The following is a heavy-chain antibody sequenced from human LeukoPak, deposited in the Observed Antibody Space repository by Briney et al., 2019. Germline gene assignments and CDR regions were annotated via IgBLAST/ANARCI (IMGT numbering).Heavy chain of an antibody. CDR2: INPNSGGT. D-gene: IGHD4-11*01. Sequence: ASVKVSCKASGYTFTDYYMHWVRQAPGQGLEWMGRINPNSGGTNYEQKFQCRITMTRDTSISTAYLELSRLRSDDTAVYYCARADTVTTSPFDYWGQGTLVTVSS. V-gene: IGHV1-2*06. CDR1: GYTFTDYY. J-gene: IGHJ4*02. CDR3: ARADTVTTSPFDY.